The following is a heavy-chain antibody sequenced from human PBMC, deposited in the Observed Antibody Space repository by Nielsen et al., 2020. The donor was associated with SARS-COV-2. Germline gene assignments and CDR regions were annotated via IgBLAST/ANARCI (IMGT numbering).Heavy chain of an antibody. CDR3: ARGMATIEDFDY. D-gene: IGHD5-12*01. J-gene: IGHJ4*02. V-gene: IGHV3-74*01. CDR2: INSDGSTT. Sequence: GESLKISCAASGFTFSSYWMHWVRQAPGKGLVWVSRINSDGSTTNYADSVKGRFTISRDNAKNTLYLQMNSLRAEDTAVYYCARGMATIEDFDYWGQGTLVTVSS. CDR1: GFTFSSYW.